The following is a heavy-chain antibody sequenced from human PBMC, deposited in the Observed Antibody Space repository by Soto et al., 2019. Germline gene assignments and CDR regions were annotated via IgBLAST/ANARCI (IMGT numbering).Heavy chain of an antibody. Sequence: GGSLRLSCAASGFTVSSNYMNWVRQAPGKGLEWVSVIYSDDRTYYADSVRGRFTISRDNSKNTVYLQLNSLRAEDTAVYYCTRERFLEWLVGVRFWAFDNWGQGTMVTVSS. J-gene: IGHJ3*02. CDR1: GFTVSSNY. D-gene: IGHD3-3*01. CDR2: IYSDDRT. CDR3: TRERFLEWLVGVRFWAFDN. V-gene: IGHV3-53*01.